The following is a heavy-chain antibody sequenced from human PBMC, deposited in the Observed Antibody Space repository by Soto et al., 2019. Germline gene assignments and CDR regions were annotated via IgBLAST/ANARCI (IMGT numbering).Heavy chain of an antibody. CDR3: AHTRGYCSSTSCRSDAFDI. CDR1: GFSLSTSGVG. J-gene: IGHJ3*02. V-gene: IGHV2-5*02. CDR2: IYWDDDR. Sequence: SGPTLVNPTQTLTLTCTFSGFSLSTSGVGVGWIRQPPGKALEWLALIYWDDDRRYSPSLKSRLTITKDTSKNQVVLTMTNMDPVDTATYYCAHTRGYCSSTSCRSDAFDIWGQGTMVTVSS. D-gene: IGHD2-2*01.